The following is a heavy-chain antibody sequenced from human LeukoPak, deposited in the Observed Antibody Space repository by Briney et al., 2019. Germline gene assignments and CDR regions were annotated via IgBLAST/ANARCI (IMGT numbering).Heavy chain of an antibody. CDR2: ISAYNGNT. V-gene: IGHV1-18*01. J-gene: IGHJ6*03. CDR1: GYTFTSYG. D-gene: IGHD5-12*01. CDR3: ARDGSGYPYYMDV. Sequence: GESLKISCKASGYTFTSYGISWVRQAPGQELEWMGWISAYNGNTNYAQKLQGRVTMTTDTSTSTAYMDLRSLRSDDTAVYYCARDGSGYPYYMDVWGKGTTVTVSS.